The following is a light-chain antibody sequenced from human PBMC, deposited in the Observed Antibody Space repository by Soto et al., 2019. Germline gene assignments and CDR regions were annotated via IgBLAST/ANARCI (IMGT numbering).Light chain of an antibody. V-gene: IGKV3-20*01. CDR1: QSVSSSY. Sequence: EIVLTQSPGTLSFSPGERAALSCRGSQSVSSSYLAWYQQKPVQAPRLLIYGASSRATGIPDRFSGSGSGTDFTLTISRLEPEDFAVYYCQQYGSSPRTFGQGTKVDIK. CDR3: QQYGSSPRT. J-gene: IGKJ1*01. CDR2: GAS.